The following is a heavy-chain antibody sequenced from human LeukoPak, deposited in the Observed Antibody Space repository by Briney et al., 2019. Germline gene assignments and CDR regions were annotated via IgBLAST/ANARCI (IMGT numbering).Heavy chain of an antibody. Sequence: GSLRLSCAASGFTFSSYWMSWVRQAPGKGLEWIGSIYHSGSTYYNPSLKSRVTISVDASKNQFSLRLSSVTAADTAMYYCAKSSWSLFDPWGQGTLVTVSS. CDR1: GFTFSSYW. V-gene: IGHV4-38-2*01. CDR2: IYHSGST. D-gene: IGHD3-10*01. CDR3: AKSSWSLFDP. J-gene: IGHJ5*02.